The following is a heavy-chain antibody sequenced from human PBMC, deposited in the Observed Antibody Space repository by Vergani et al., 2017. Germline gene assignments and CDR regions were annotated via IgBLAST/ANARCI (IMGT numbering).Heavy chain of an antibody. J-gene: IGHJ4*02. CDR1: GASISSGDYY. CDR2: IYYSGST. D-gene: IGHD3-10*01. Sequence: QLQESGPGLVKPSATLSLTCSVSGASISSGDYYWSWIRQPPGKGLEWIGYIYYSGSTYYNPSLKSRVTISVDTSKNQFSLKLSSVTAADTAVYYCAREGRMGSGVDYWGQGTLVTVSS. V-gene: IGHV4-30-4*08. CDR3: AREGRMGSGVDY.